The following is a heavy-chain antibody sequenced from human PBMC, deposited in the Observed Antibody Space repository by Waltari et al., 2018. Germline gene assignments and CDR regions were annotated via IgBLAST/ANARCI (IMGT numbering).Heavy chain of an antibody. CDR2: IYTNTGNP. CDR3: ARDAYYYGSIHALDF. CDR1: GYTFKTSN. J-gene: IGHJ3*01. Sequence: VQLVQSGSELKIPGASVRLSSKAFGYTFKTSNINWLRQFPGQGLEWRGWIYTNTGNPTYAQGFTGRFVFSLDTSVSTAYLEISSLRPDDTAVYYCARDAYYYGSIHALDFWGQGTMVSVSS. D-gene: IGHD3-10*01. V-gene: IGHV7-4-1*02.